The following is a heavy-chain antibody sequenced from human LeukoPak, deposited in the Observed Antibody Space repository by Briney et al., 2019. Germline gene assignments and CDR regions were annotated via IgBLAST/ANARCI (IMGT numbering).Heavy chain of an antibody. CDR3: AKDMWGGTGTTDYYYYGMDV. D-gene: IGHD1-7*01. J-gene: IGHJ6*02. CDR2: ISGDGGST. Sequence: GGSLRLSCAASGFTFDDYAMHWVRQAPGKGLEWVSLISGDGGSTYYADSVKGRFTISRDNSKNSLYLQMNSLRTEDTALYYCAKDMWGGTGTTDYYYYGMDVWGQGTTVTVSS. V-gene: IGHV3-43*02. CDR1: GFTFDDYA.